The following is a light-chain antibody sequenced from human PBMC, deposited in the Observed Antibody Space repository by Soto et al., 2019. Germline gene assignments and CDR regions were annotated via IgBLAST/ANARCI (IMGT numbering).Light chain of an antibody. CDR1: QSVSTN. CDR3: QRHDERPPTLS. V-gene: IGKV3-15*01. J-gene: IGKJ4*01. CDR2: AAS. Sequence: EIVMTQSPATLSVSPGERATLSCRASQSVSTNLAWYQQKPGQAPRLLIYAASVRATGIPARFSGSGSGTEFTLTLSSLQSEDFAVYYCQRHDERPPTLSFGGGTKVEIK.